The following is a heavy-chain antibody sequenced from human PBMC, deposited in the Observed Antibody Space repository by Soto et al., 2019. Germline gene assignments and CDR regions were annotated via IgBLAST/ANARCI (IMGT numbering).Heavy chain of an antibody. Sequence: ASVKVSCKASGYTFTSYGISWVRQAPGQGLEWMGWISAYNGNTNYAQKLQGRVTMTTDTSTSTAYMELRSLRSDDTAVYYCARIRKVRGSYWFDPWGQGTLVTVSS. D-gene: IGHD3-10*01. V-gene: IGHV1-18*01. CDR1: GYTFTSYG. J-gene: IGHJ5*02. CDR3: ARIRKVRGSYWFDP. CDR2: ISAYNGNT.